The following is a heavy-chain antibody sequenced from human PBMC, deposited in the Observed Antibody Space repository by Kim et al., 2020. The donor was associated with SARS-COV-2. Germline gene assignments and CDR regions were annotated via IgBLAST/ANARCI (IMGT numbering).Heavy chain of an antibody. CDR2: ISYDGSNK. J-gene: IGHJ4*02. Sequence: GGSLRLSCAASGFTFSSYAMHWVRQAPGKGLEWVAVISYDGSNKYYADSVKGRFTISRDNSKNTLYLQMNSLRAEDTAVYYCARDLWGRWLRHFDYWVQGTLVTVSS. CDR3: ARDLWGRWLRHFDY. CDR1: GFTFSSYA. V-gene: IGHV3-30-3*01. D-gene: IGHD5-12*01.